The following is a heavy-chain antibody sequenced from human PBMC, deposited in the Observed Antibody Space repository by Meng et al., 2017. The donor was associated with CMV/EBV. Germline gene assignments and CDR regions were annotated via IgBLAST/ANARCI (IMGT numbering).Heavy chain of an antibody. CDR1: GGSSSGYY. CDR2: INHSGST. V-gene: IGHV4-34*01. J-gene: IGHJ6*02. D-gene: IGHD2-2*01. CDR3: ARDRYWGVVPAAMTEGYYYYGMDV. Sequence: GSLRLSCAVYGGSSSGYYWSWIRQPPGKGLEWIGEINHSGSTNYNPSLKSRVTISVDTSKNQFSLKLSSVTAADTAVYYCARDRYWGVVPAAMTEGYYYYGMDVWGQGTTVTVSS.